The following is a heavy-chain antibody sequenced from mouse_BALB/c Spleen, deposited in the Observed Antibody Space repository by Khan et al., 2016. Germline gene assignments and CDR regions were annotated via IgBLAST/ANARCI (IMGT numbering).Heavy chain of an antibody. V-gene: IGHV3-2*02. J-gene: IGHJ2*01. CDR2: ISYSGST. CDR3: ARYYCGSSYFDY. D-gene: IGHD1-1*01. CDR1: GYSITSDYA. Sequence: EVQLQESGPGLVKPSQSLSLTCTVTGYSITSDYAWNWNRQLPGNQLEWMGYISYSGSTSYNPSLKSRIILTPDTSTNQFFLQLKSVTTEDTATYYCARYYCGSSYFDYWGQGTTLTVSS.